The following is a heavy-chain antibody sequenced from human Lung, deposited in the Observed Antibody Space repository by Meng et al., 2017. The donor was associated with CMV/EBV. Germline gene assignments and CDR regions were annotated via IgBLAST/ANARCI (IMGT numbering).Heavy chain of an antibody. J-gene: IGHJ4*02. V-gene: IGHV3-74*01. Sequence: SCAASGFTFSSYWMHWVRQAPGKGLVWVSRINGDGSSTSYADSVKGRFTISRDNAKNTLYLQMNSLRAEDTAVYYCARDHYYDSSGLDYWGQGTXVT. D-gene: IGHD3-22*01. CDR3: ARDHYYDSSGLDY. CDR1: GFTFSSYW. CDR2: INGDGSST.